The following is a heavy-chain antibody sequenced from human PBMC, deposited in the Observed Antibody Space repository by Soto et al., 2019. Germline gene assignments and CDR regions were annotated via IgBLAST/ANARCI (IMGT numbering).Heavy chain of an antibody. CDR2: INPNSGGT. D-gene: IGHD3-3*01. V-gene: IGHV1-2*04. Sequence: ASVKVSCKASGYTFTGYYMHWVRQAPGQGLEWMGWINPNSGGTNYAQKFQGWVTMTRDTSISTAYMELSRLRSDDTAVYYCARGGPLEWLSLEGLDYYYMDVWGKGTTVTVSS. CDR1: GYTFTGYY. J-gene: IGHJ6*03. CDR3: ARGGPLEWLSLEGLDYYYMDV.